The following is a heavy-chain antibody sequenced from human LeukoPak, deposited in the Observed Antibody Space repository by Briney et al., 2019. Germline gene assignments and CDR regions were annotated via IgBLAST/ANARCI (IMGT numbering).Heavy chain of an antibody. V-gene: IGHV3-73*01. J-gene: IGHJ4*02. CDR2: IRSKANSYAT. D-gene: IGHD4-17*01. Sequence: PGGSLRLSCAASGFTFSGSVMHWVRQASGKGLEWVGRIRSKANSYATAYAASVKGRFTISRDDSKNTAYLQMNSLKTEDTAVYYCTSHIPTTTDWGFDYWGQGTLVTVSS. CDR3: TSHIPTTTDWGFDY. CDR1: GFTFSGSV.